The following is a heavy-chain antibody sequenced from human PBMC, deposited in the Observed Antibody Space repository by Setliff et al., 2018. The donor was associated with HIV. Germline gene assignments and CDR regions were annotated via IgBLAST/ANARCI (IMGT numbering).Heavy chain of an antibody. Sequence: PSETLSLTCAVSGYSISSNEWWGWIRQPPGKGLEWIGYVYHSGSTNYNPSLKGRVTISVDTSKNQFSMKLRSVTAADTAVYYCARLRSELGVFDYWVQGTLVTSPQ. V-gene: IGHV4-28*01. CDR2: VYHSGST. J-gene: IGHJ4*02. D-gene: IGHD1-26*01. CDR1: GYSISSNEW. CDR3: ARLRSELGVFDY.